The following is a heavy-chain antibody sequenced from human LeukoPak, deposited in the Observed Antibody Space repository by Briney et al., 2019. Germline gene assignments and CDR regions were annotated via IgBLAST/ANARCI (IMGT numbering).Heavy chain of an antibody. Sequence: RGSLRLSCAASGFTFSSYSMNWVRQAPGKGLEWVSSISSSSSYIYYADSVKGRFTISRDNAKNSLYLQMNSLRAEDTAVYFCAGGNSWPGLSYWGQGTLLTVSS. CDR1: GFTFSSYS. V-gene: IGHV3-21*04. J-gene: IGHJ4*02. CDR2: ISSSSSYI. CDR3: AGGNSWPGLSY. D-gene: IGHD6-13*01.